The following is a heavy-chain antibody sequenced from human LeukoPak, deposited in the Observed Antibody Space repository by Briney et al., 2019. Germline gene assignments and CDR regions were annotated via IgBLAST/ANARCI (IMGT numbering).Heavy chain of an antibody. CDR3: AKRGYGSGSYGGD. J-gene: IGHJ4*02. CDR1: GFTFSGYS. V-gene: IGHV3-23*01. CDR2: ISGSGGST. D-gene: IGHD3-10*01. Sequence: GGSLRLSCTASGFTFSGYSMNWIRQAPGKGLEWVSAISGSGGSTYYADSVKGRFTISRDNSKNTLYPQMNSLRAEDTAVYYCAKRGYGSGSYGGDWGQGTLVTVSS.